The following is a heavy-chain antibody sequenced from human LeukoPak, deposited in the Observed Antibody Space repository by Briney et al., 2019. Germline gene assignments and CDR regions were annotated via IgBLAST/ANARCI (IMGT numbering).Heavy chain of an antibody. CDR1: GLNVSRNY. V-gene: IGHV3-53*01. CDR3: ARDLGDRWGLWGSYRYPLDH. J-gene: IGHJ4*02. Sequence: GGSLRLSCAVSGLNVSRNYMSWVRQAPGKGLEWVSVIYRDGRTYHADSVTGRFTISRDNAKNSLYLQMNSLRAEDTAVYYCARDLGDRWGLWGSYRYPLDHWGQGTPVTVSS. D-gene: IGHD3-16*02. CDR2: IYRDGRT.